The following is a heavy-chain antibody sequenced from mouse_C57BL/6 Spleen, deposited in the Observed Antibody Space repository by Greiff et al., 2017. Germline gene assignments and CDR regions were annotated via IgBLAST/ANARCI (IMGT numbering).Heavy chain of an antibody. D-gene: IGHD1-1*01. CDR1: GYTFTSYW. V-gene: IGHV1-69*01. CDR2: IDPSDSYT. CDR3: ARRNPPPNGSSPFAY. J-gene: IGHJ3*01. Sequence: QVQLQQPGAELVMPGASVKLSCKASGYTFTSYWMHWVKQRPGQGLEWIGEIDPSDSYTNYNQQFKGKSTLTVDKSSSTAYMQLSSLTSADSAVYYCARRNPPPNGSSPFAYWGQGTLVTVSA.